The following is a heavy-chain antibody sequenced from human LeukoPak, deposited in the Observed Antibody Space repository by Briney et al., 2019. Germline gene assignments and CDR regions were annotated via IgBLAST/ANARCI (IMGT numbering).Heavy chain of an antibody. CDR2: IRYDGSNK. V-gene: IGHV3-30*02. CDR1: GFTFSSYG. Sequence: GGSLRLSCAASGFTFSSYGMHWVRQAPGKGLEWVAFIRYDGSNKYYADSVKGRFTISRDNSKNTLYLQMNSLRAEDTAVYYCHMGGGDPADYYMDVWGKGTTVTVSS. D-gene: IGHD2-21*02. CDR3: HMGGGDPADYYMDV. J-gene: IGHJ6*03.